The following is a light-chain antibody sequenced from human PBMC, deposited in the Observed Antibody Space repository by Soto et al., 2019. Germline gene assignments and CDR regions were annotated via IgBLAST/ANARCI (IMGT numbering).Light chain of an antibody. V-gene: IGKV1-17*02. CDR2: AAS. J-gene: IGKJ2*01. CDR1: QGIRND. Sequence: DRQMTQSPSSLSASVGDTVSMTCRASQGIRNDLGWYQQKPGKAPKRLIYAASSLQSAVPSRFSGSGSGTTFTLPITDLQPEDVATYYCQQSRTTAYTFAQGTKVDIK. CDR3: QQSRTTAYT.